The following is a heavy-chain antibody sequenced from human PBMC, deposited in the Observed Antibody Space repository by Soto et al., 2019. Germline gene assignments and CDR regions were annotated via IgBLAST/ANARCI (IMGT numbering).Heavy chain of an antibody. J-gene: IGHJ6*02. CDR1: GYTFSDFD. V-gene: IGHV1-8*01. Sequence: QAHLEQSGAELKRPGASVKVSCKASGYTFSDFDINWLRQASGQGPEWMGWMNAKRGDTFLYQRFQGKFYMTWDTSLSTAYMEVGSLTSDDTAIYYCARGNPFTSAGFAVWGQGTTVAVSS. CDR3: ARGNPFTSAGFAV. CDR2: MNAKRGDT. D-gene: IGHD3-10*01.